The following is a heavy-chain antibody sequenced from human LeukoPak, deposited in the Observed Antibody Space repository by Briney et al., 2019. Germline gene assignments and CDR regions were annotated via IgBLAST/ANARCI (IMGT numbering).Heavy chain of an antibody. V-gene: IGHV3-23*01. CDR3: AKGTLPRGYSYGYDLYYFDY. CDR2: ISGSGGRT. D-gene: IGHD5-18*01. CDR1: GFTFSSYA. J-gene: IGHJ4*02. Sequence: GGSLRLSCAASGFTFSSYAMSWVRHAPGKGLEWVSGISGSGGRTYYADSVKGRFTISRDNHKNTLYLQINSLRAEDTAVYYCAKGTLPRGYSYGYDLYYFDYWGQGTLVTVSS.